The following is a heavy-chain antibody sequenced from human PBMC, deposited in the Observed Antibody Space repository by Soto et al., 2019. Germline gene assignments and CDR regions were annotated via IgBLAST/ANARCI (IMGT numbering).Heavy chain of an antibody. CDR1: RGSISSGDYY. J-gene: IGHJ6*02. V-gene: IGHV4-30-4*01. CDR3: ARGPRRFLSDYYGMDV. D-gene: IGHD3-3*01. Sequence: QVQLQESGPGLVKPSQTLSLTCTVSRGSISSGDYYWSWIRQPPGKGLEWIGYIYYSGSTYYNPSLKSRVTISVDTSKNQFSLKLSSVTAADTAVYYCARGPRRFLSDYYGMDVWGQGTTVTVSS. CDR2: IYYSGST.